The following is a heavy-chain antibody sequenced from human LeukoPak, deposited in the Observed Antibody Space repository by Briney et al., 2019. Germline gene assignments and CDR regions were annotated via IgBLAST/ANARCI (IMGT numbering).Heavy chain of an antibody. CDR3: ARLRRDGYNYLDY. V-gene: IGHV4-61*01. CDR1: GGSVSSGSYY. J-gene: IGHJ4*02. CDR2: IYYSGST. Sequence: PSETLSLTCTVSGGSVSSGSYYWSWIRQPPGKGLEWIGYIYYSGSTNYNPSLKSRVTIPVDTSKNQFSLKLRSVTAADTAVYYCARLRRDGYNYLDYWGQGTLVTVSS. D-gene: IGHD5-24*01.